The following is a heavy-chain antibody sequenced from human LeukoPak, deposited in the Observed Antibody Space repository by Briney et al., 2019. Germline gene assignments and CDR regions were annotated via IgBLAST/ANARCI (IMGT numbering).Heavy chain of an antibody. Sequence: APVKVSCKASGYTFTGYYMHWVRQAPGQGLEWMGWINPNSGGTNYAQKFQGRVTMTRDTSISTAYMELSRLRSDDTAVYYCARSGRRCSGGSCYYWENYWGQGTLVSVSS. V-gene: IGHV1-2*02. CDR3: ARSGRRCSGGSCYYWENY. J-gene: IGHJ4*02. D-gene: IGHD2-15*01. CDR1: GYTFTGYY. CDR2: INPNSGGT.